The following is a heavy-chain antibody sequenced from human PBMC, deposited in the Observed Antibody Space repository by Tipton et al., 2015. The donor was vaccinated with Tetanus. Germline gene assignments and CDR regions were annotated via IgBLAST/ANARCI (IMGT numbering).Heavy chain of an antibody. J-gene: IGHJ4*02. CDR1: GFTFSTYS. CDR2: IRSSSSTT. D-gene: IGHD3-22*01. V-gene: IGHV3-48*02. CDR3: ARSITMIVVEREFDY. Sequence: SLRLSCAASGFTFSTYSMNWVRQAPGKGLEWVSYIRSSSSTTYYADSVKGRFTISRDNAKNSLYLQMNSLRDEDTAVYYCARSITMIVVEREFDYWGQGTLVTVSS.